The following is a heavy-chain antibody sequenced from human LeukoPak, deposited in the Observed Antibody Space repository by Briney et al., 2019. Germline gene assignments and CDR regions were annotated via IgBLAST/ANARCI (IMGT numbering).Heavy chain of an antibody. Sequence: GASVKVSCKASGYTFTGYYMHWVRQAPGQGLEWMGWINPNSGGTTYAQKFQGRVTMTRDTSISTAYMELSRLRSDDTAVYYCADGGYYDSSGYYHDAFDIWGQGTMVTVSS. D-gene: IGHD3-22*01. V-gene: IGHV1-2*02. J-gene: IGHJ3*02. CDR3: ADGGYYDSSGYYHDAFDI. CDR1: GYTFTGYY. CDR2: INPNSGGT.